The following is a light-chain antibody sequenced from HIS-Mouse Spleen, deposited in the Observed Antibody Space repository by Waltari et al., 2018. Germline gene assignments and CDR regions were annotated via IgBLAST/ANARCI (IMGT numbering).Light chain of an antibody. CDR1: SSNIGNNY. V-gene: IGLV1-51*01. J-gene: IGLJ2*01. CDR2: ANN. Sequence: QSVLTQPPSVSAAPGQKVTIPCSGSSSNIGNNYVAWYQQLPGTAPKLLIYANNKRPSGIPDRFSGSKSGTSATLGITGLQTGDEADYYCGTWDSSLSAVVFGGGTKLTVL. CDR3: GTWDSSLSAVV.